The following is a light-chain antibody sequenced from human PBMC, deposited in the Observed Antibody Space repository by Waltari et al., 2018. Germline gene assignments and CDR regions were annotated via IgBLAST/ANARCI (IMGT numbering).Light chain of an antibody. CDR1: SSAVGGYNY. J-gene: IGLJ2*01. CDR3: SSYAGSNTVV. CDR2: EVT. V-gene: IGLV2-8*01. Sequence: QSALTQPPSASGSPGQSVTLPCTGTSSAVGGYNYVSWYQQHPGTAPKLMIYEVTTRPSGVPDRFSGSKSGNTASLTVSELQSEDEADYYCSSYAGSNTVVFGGGTKLTVL.